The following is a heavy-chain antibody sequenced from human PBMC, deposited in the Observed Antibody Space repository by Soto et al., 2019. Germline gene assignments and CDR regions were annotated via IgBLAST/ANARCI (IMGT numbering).Heavy chain of an antibody. V-gene: IGHV1-18*04. CDR1: GYTFTSYS. J-gene: IGHJ4*02. CDR3: ARYAPPADY. Sequence: QVQLVQSGAEVKKPGASVKVSCKASGYTFTSYSISWVRQAPGQGLEWMVLISAYYGNTNYAQMLQGRATITTDTPTNTAHMELKSLRSDDTAVYYSARYAPPADYWGQGTLVTVSS. D-gene: IGHD2-2*01. CDR2: ISAYYGNT.